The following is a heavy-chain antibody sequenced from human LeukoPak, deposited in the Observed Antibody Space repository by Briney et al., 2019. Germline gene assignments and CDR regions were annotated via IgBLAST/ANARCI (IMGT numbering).Heavy chain of an antibody. Sequence: PSETLSFTCTVSGGSISHYFWSRIRQPPGQGLEWVGYVYYRGNTIYSPSLRSRVTISVDSSKNEFSLKMTSVTAADTAVYYCARHADIALYREGMDVWGKGTTVTVSS. CDR1: GGSISHYF. V-gene: IGHV4-59*01. D-gene: IGHD2-15*01. CDR3: ARHADIALYREGMDV. CDR2: VYYRGNT. J-gene: IGHJ6*04.